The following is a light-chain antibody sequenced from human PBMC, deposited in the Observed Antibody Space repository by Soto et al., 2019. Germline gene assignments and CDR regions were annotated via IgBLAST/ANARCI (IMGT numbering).Light chain of an antibody. V-gene: IGKV3D-20*02. CDR2: GAS. J-gene: IGKJ5*01. Sequence: EVVMTQSPATLSVSPGEGVTVSCRSSQSISSSYFAWYQQKPGQAPRLLIYGASSRATGIPARFSGSGSGTDFTLTISSLEPEDFAVYYCQQRSNWPPITFGQGTRLEN. CDR3: QQRSNWPPIT. CDR1: QSISSSY.